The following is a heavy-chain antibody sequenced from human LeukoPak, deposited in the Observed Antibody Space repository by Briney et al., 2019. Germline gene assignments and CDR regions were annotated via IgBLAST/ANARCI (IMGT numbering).Heavy chain of an antibody. CDR3: ARGPSIAARPRFDY. Sequence: SETLSLTCAVYVGSFSGYYWSWIRQPPGKGLEWIGEINHSGSTNYNPSLKGRVTISVDTSKNQFSLKLSSVTAADTAVYYCARGPSIAARPRFDYWGQGTLVTVSS. CDR1: VGSFSGYY. D-gene: IGHD6-6*01. CDR2: INHSGST. J-gene: IGHJ4*02. V-gene: IGHV4-34*01.